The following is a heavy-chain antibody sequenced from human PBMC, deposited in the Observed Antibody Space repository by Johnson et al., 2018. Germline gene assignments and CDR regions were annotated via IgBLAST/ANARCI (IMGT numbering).Heavy chain of an antibody. D-gene: IGHD6-13*01. CDR1: GFTFSSYG. CDR3: AKECGSSSAGAVRYGMNV. V-gene: IGHV3-30*18. Sequence: QVQLVESGGGVVQPGRSLRLSCAASGFTFSSYGMHWVRQAPGKGLEWVAVVSYDGSDKYYADSVKGRFTISRDNSKNTLYLQMNSLRAEDTAVYYCAKECGSSSAGAVRYGMNVWGQGTTVTVSS. CDR2: VSYDGSDK. J-gene: IGHJ6*02.